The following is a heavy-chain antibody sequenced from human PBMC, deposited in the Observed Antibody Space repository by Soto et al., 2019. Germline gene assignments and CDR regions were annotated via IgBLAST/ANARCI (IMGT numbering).Heavy chain of an antibody. CDR3: ARAGGLLWFGELSPGYYYYYGMDV. CDR2: ISSSSSYI. J-gene: IGHJ6*02. Sequence: GGSLRLSCAASGFTFSSYSMNWVRQAPGKGLERVSSISSSSSYIYYADSVKGRFTISRDNAKNSLYLQMNSLRAEDTAVYYCARAGGLLWFGELSPGYYYYYGMDVWGQGTTVTVSS. D-gene: IGHD3-10*01. V-gene: IGHV3-21*01. CDR1: GFTFSSYS.